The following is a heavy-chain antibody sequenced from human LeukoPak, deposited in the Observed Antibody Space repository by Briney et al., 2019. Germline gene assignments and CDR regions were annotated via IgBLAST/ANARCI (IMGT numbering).Heavy chain of an antibody. J-gene: IGHJ4*02. CDR1: GGSFSGYY. CDR3: ARFSYDSSGYYLLDY. D-gene: IGHD3-22*01. Sequence: SETLSLTCAVYGGSFSGYYWSWIRQHPGKGLEWIGYIYYTGSTYYNPSLKSRVTISVDTSKNQFSLKLSSVTAADTAVYYCARFSYDSSGYYLLDYWGQGILVTVSS. CDR2: IYYTGST. V-gene: IGHV4-31*11.